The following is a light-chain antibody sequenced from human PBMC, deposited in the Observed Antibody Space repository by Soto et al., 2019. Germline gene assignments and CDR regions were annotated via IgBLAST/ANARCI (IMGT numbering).Light chain of an antibody. CDR2: SAS. Sequence: DIQMTQSPSSLSASVGDRVTITCRASRDISRWLAWYQQRPGTAPKSLIHSASTLQSGVPSRFSGSGSGTEFTLTISSLQPEDFATYYCQQCNSFPHTFGQGTRLEIK. V-gene: IGKV1D-16*01. J-gene: IGKJ2*01. CDR3: QQCNSFPHT. CDR1: RDISRW.